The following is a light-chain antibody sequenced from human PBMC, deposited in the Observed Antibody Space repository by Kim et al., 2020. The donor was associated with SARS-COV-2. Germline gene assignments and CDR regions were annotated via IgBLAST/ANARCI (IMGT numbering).Light chain of an antibody. Sequence: QRVTISCSGSSANIGSNFVYWYQQLPGTAPKLLIYRNNQRPSGVPDRFSGSKSGTSASLAIRGLRSEDEADYYCAAWDDSLSGSWVFGGGTQLTVL. CDR1: SANIGSNF. V-gene: IGLV1-47*01. CDR3: AAWDDSLSGSWV. J-gene: IGLJ3*02. CDR2: RNN.